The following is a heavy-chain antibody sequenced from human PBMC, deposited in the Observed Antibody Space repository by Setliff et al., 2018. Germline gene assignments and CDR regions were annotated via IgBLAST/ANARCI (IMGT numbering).Heavy chain of an antibody. V-gene: IGHV1-69*10. J-gene: IGHJ6*03. CDR2: IIPILGIA. CDR3: ARAVAPCDNYYYMDV. Sequence: GASVKVSCKASGGTFSSYAISWVRQAPGQGPEWMGGIIPILGIANYAQKFQGRVTITADKSTSTAYMELSSLRSEDTAVYYCARAVAPCDNYYYMDVWGKGTTVTVSS. D-gene: IGHD2-21*01. CDR1: GGTFSSYA.